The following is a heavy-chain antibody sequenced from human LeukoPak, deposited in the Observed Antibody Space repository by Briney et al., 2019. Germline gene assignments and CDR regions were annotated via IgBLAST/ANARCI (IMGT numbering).Heavy chain of an antibody. D-gene: IGHD3-10*01. CDR3: ARFDYYGSGRHFDL. Sequence: SETLSLTCTVSGGSISSYYWSWIRQPPGKELEWIGYIYYSGSTNYNPSLTSRVAISVVTSKNQFSLKLSSVTAADTAVYYCARFDYYGSGRHFDLWGRGTLVTVSS. J-gene: IGHJ2*01. CDR2: IYYSGST. CDR1: GGSISSYY. V-gene: IGHV4-59*01.